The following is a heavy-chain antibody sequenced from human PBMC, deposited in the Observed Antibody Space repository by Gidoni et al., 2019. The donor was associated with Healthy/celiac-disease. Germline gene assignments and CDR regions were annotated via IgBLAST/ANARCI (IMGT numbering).Heavy chain of an antibody. D-gene: IGHD3-16*01. J-gene: IGHJ3*02. V-gene: IGHV3-9*01. CDR3: AKDSAPWRLGELLGFDI. CDR2: ISWNSGSI. Sequence: EVQLVESGGGLVQPGRSLRLSCAASGFTFDDYAMNWVRQAPGKGLGWVSGISWNSGSIGYAESVKGRFTISRDNAKNSLYLQMNSLRAEDTALYYCAKDSAPWRLGELLGFDIWGQGTMVTVS. CDR1: GFTFDDYA.